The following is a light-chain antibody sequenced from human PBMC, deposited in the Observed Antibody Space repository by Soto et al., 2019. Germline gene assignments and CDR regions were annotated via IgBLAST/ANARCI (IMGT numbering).Light chain of an antibody. Sequence: QSVLTQPASVSGSPGQSITISCTGTSSDVGGYKYVSWYQQHPDKAPKLIIFEVSNRPSGISSRFSGSKSGNTASLTISGLQAEDEADYYCASSKSSSTSVIFGRGTKLTVL. CDR2: EVS. CDR1: SSDVGGYKY. J-gene: IGLJ2*01. V-gene: IGLV2-14*01. CDR3: ASSKSSSTSVI.